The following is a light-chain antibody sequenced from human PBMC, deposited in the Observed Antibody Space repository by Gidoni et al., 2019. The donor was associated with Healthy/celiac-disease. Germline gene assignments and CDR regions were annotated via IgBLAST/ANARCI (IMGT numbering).Light chain of an antibody. V-gene: IGKV1-5*03. CDR3: QQYKSYPTWT. CDR1: QSISSW. CDR2: KAS. Sequence: DIQMTQSHSTLSAPSGDRVTITRRAFQSISSWFGWYQQKPGKAPKLLMYKASSLKSGVPSRFSGSGSGTEFTLTISSLQPDEFATYYCQQYKSYPTWTFGQGTKVEIK. J-gene: IGKJ1*01.